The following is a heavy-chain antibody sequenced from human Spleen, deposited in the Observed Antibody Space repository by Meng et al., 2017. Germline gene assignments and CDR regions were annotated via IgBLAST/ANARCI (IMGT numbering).Heavy chain of an antibody. Sequence: QVQLVESGGGVVQPGRSLRLSCAASGFTFSSYGFHWVRQAPGKGLEWVAVIWYDGSKKYYADSVKGRFTISRDDSRNTLYLQMNSLRAEDTAVYYCARGGIATTGTSAWGQGTLVTVSS. CDR1: GFTFSSYG. CDR2: IWYDGSKK. D-gene: IGHD6-13*01. J-gene: IGHJ5*02. V-gene: IGHV3-33*01. CDR3: ARGGIATTGTSA.